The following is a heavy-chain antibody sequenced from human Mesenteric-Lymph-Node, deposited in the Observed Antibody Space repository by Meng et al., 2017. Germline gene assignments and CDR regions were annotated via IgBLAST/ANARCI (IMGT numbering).Heavy chain of an antibody. V-gene: IGHV4-34*02. D-gene: IGHD7-27*01. CDR1: GVSLSDYC. CDR2: INHSGST. Sequence: LQLQQWGAGLLKPSGTLSITCAVDGVSLSDYCWTWIRQPPGKGLEWIVGINHSGSTNYNPSLKSRATISVETSKNQFSLKLTSVTAAYTAVYYCARNWGTGDSWFDPWGPGTLVTVSS. CDR3: ARNWGTGDSWFDP. J-gene: IGHJ5*02.